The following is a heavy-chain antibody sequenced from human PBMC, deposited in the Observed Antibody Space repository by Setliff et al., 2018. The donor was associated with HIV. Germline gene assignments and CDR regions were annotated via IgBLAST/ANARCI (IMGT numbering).Heavy chain of an antibody. D-gene: IGHD3-9*01. Sequence: SETLSLTCAVYGGSFSGYYWSWSRQRPGKGLEWIGEINHSGSTNYNPSLKSRVTISVDTSKNQFYRKLSSVTAADTAVYYCARPVLLRYFDGLSFYYYGMDVWGQGTTVTVSS. CDR1: GGSFSGYY. CDR3: ARPVLLRYFDGLSFYYYGMDV. V-gene: IGHV4-34*01. CDR2: INHSGST. J-gene: IGHJ6*02.